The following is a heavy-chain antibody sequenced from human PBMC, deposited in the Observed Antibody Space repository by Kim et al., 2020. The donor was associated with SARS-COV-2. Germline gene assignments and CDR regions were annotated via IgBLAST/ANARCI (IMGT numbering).Heavy chain of an antibody. D-gene: IGHD3-10*01. CDR1: GFTFSTCA. CDR2: ISDRGVST. CDR3: AKGRWGSGSYYNDY. Sequence: GGSLRLSCAASGFTFSTCAMSWVRQAPGKGLEWVSGISDRGVSTYYADSVKGRFAISRDNSKNTLYMQMNSLRAEDTAAYYCAKGRWGSGSYYNDYWGQG. V-gene: IGHV3-23*01. J-gene: IGHJ4*02.